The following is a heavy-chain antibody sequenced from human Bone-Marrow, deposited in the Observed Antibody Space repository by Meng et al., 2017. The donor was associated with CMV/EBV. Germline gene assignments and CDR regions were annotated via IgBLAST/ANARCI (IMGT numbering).Heavy chain of an antibody. Sequence: GESLKISCAASGFTFSSYAMHWVRQAPGKGLEWVAVISYDGSNKYYADSVKGRFTISRDNSKNTLYLQMNSLRVEDTAVYYCAKELGDVLRFLEWFSVLDYWGQGTLVTVSS. CDR2: ISYDGSNK. J-gene: IGHJ4*02. D-gene: IGHD3-3*01. CDR3: AKELGDVLRFLEWFSVLDY. CDR1: GFTFSSYA. V-gene: IGHV3-30*04.